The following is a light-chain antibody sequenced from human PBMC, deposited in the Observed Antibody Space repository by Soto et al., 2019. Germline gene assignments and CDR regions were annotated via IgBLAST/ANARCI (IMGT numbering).Light chain of an antibody. CDR2: GTY. CDR3: QPYGDSFSIT. J-gene: IGKJ5*01. CDR1: QSISDNY. Sequence: EVVLTQSPGTLSWSPGERVTLSCRASQSISDNYLAWYQHRPGQAPRLLISGTYTRATGIPDRFSGRRSGTDFSLTIRRLEPGDFAVYYCQPYGDSFSITYGQGSRLEIK. V-gene: IGKV3-20*01.